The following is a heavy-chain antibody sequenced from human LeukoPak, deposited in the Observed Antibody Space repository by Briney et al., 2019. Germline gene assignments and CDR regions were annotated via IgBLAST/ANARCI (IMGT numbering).Heavy chain of an antibody. J-gene: IGHJ4*02. CDR3: AREDASGFDY. D-gene: IGHD6-19*01. Sequence: ASVKVSCRASGYTFTIYTLNWVRQAPGQGLEWMGRIDTSTGNPTYAQGFTGRFVFSLDTSASTAYLQISSLKAEDTAVYYCAREDASGFDYWGQGTLVTVSS. CDR2: IDTSTGNP. V-gene: IGHV7-4-1*02. CDR1: GYTFTIYT.